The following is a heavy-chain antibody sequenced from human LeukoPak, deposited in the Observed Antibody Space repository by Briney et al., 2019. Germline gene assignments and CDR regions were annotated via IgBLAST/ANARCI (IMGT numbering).Heavy chain of an antibody. D-gene: IGHD2-2*01. CDR3: ARQVRGYCSSTSCSPPFDP. CDR2: IYPGDSDT. V-gene: IGHV5-51*01. J-gene: IGHJ5*02. CDR1: GYSFTSYW. Sequence: GASPHTSCKGSGYSFTSYWIGWVRQLPGKGLGGMGIIYPGDSDTRYSPSFQGQVTISADKSISTAYLQWSSLKASDTAMYYCARQVRGYCSSTSCSPPFDPWGQGTLVTVSS.